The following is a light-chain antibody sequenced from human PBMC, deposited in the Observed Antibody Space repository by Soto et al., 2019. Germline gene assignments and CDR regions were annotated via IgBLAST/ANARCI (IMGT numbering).Light chain of an antibody. CDR1: QSISSW. CDR2: KTS. V-gene: IGKV1-5*03. J-gene: IGKJ3*01. CDR3: QQSFT. Sequence: DSQMTQSPYTLSASVGDRVTITCRTSQSISSWWAWYQQKPGTAPKLLIYKTSRLESGVPSRFSGSGSVTEFTLTISSLQPDHFATYYWQQSFTFRPGTKGDIK.